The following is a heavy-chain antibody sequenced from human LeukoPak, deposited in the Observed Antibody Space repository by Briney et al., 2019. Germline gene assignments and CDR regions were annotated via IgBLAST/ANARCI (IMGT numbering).Heavy chain of an antibody. V-gene: IGHV3-21*01. Sequence: PGGSLRLSCATSGFTFNNYNMNWVRQAPGRALEWVSSITSSGTYIFYADSVKGRFTISRDNAKNSLYLQMNSLGPEDTAVYYCARDPYSGNYGNYYYYYMDVWGKGTTVTISS. CDR2: ITSSGTYI. J-gene: IGHJ6*03. CDR1: GFTFNNYN. D-gene: IGHD1-26*01. CDR3: ARDPYSGNYGNYYYYYMDV.